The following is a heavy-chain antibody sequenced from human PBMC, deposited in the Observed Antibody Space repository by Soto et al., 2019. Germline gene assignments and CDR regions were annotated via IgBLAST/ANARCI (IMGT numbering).Heavy chain of an antibody. Sequence: GGSLRLSCAASGFTFSSYAMSWVRQAPGKGLEWVSAISGSGGSTYYADSVKGRFTISRDNSKNTLYLQMNSLRAEDTAVYYCAKDLFQQLVAPPFYFDYWGQGTLVTVSS. D-gene: IGHD6-6*01. CDR3: AKDLFQQLVAPPFYFDY. V-gene: IGHV3-23*01. CDR1: GFTFSSYA. J-gene: IGHJ4*02. CDR2: ISGSGGST.